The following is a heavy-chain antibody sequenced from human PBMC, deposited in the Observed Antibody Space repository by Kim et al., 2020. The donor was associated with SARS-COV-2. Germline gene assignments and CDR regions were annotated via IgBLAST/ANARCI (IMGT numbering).Heavy chain of an antibody. D-gene: IGHD2-2*01. J-gene: IGHJ5*02. Sequence: SETLSLTCTVSGGSISSGGYYWSWIRQYPGKGLEWIGYIYYSGSTNSNPALSSRVSISVDTSKNQFSLKLNAVTAADTSVYYCARYCSSTSCRWFYPWGHRALGTVSP. CDR1: GGSISSGGYY. CDR2: IYYSGST. CDR3: ARYCSSTSCRWFYP. V-gene: IGHV4-31*03.